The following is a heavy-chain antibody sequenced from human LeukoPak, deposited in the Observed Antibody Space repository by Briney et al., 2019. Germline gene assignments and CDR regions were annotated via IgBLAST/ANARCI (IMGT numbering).Heavy chain of an antibody. CDR1: GGSISSYY. J-gene: IGHJ4*02. CDR3: ARGGWNKFDY. CDR2: IFYSGTT. V-gene: IGHV4-59*01. Sequence: SETLSLTCTVSGGSISSYYWSWIRQPPGRGLEWIGFIFYSGTTNYNPSLKSRVTISVDTSKNQFSLKLSSVTAADTAVYYCARGGWNKFDYWGQGTLVTVSS. D-gene: IGHD3-22*01.